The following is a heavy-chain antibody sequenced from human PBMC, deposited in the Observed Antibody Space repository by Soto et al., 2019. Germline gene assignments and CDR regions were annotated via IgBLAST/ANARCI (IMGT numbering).Heavy chain of an antibody. V-gene: IGHV4-31*03. D-gene: IGHD4-17*01. CDR3: ASEGDYPYGMDV. J-gene: IGHJ6*02. CDR2: IYYSGST. Sequence: SETLSLTCTVSGGSISSGGYYWSWICQHPGKGLEWIGYIYYSGSTYYNPSLKSRVTISVDTSKNQFSLKLSSVTAADTAVYYCASEGDYPYGMDVWGQGTTVTVSS. CDR1: GGSISSGGYY.